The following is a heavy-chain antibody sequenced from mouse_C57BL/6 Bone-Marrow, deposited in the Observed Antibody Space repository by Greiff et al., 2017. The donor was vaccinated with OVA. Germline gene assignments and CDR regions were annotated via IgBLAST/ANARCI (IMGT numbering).Heavy chain of an antibody. CDR3: ARDQWTYFAV. J-gene: IGHJ1*03. CDR2: INYDGSST. CDR1: GFTFSDYY. V-gene: IGHV5-16*01. Sequence: EVKLVESEGGLVQPGSSMKLSCTASGFTFSDYYMAWVRQVPEKGLEWVANINYDGSSTYYLASLQSRFIISRDNAKNILYLQTISMQSEDTATYYCARDQWTYFAVRGTGTTVTVPS.